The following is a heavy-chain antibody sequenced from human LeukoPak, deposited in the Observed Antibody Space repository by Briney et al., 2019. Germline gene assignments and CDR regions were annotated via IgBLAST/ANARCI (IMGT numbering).Heavy chain of an antibody. J-gene: IGHJ6*02. Sequence: ASVKVSCKASGYTFTGYYMHWVRQAPGQGLGWMGWINLNSGGTNYAQKFQGRVTMTRDTSISTAYMELSRLRSDDTAVYYCARVPVYYDSSGYCSSYYYYYGMDVWGQGTTVTVSS. CDR3: ARVPVYYDSSGYCSSYYYYYGMDV. D-gene: IGHD3-22*01. CDR1: GYTFTGYY. CDR2: INLNSGGT. V-gene: IGHV1-2*02.